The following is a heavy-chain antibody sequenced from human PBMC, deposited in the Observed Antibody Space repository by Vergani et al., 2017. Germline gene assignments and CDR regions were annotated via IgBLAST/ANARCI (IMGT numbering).Heavy chain of an antibody. J-gene: IGHJ4*02. CDR3: ARARGGNDILTGYYIGLDY. V-gene: IGHV3-74*01. Sequence: EVQLVESGGGLVQPGGSLRLSCAASGFTFSSYWMHWVRQAPGKGLVWVSRINSDGSSTSYADSVKGRFTISRDNAKNTLYLQMNSLRAEDTAVYYCARARGGNDILTGYYIGLDYWGQGTLVTVSS. CDR2: INSDGSST. D-gene: IGHD3-9*01. CDR1: GFTFSSYW.